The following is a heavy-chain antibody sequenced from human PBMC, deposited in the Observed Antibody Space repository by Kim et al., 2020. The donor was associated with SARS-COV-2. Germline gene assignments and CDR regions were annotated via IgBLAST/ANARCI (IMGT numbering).Heavy chain of an antibody. V-gene: IGHV3-9*01. CDR3: AKFGSSDNYFDY. Sequence: GGSLRLSCAASGFTFDDYAMHWVRQAPGKVLEWVSGISWNSGSIGYADSVKGRFTISRDNAKNSLYLQMNSLRAEDTALYYCAKFGSSDNYFDYWGQGTLVTVSS. D-gene: IGHD3-3*01. J-gene: IGHJ4*02. CDR1: GFTFDDYA. CDR2: ISWNSGSI.